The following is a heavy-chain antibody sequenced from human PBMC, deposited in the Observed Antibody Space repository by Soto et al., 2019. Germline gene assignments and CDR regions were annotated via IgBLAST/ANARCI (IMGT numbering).Heavy chain of an antibody. D-gene: IGHD3-3*01. J-gene: IGHJ4*02. V-gene: IGHV3-7*01. Sequence: EVLLVESGGGLVQPGGSMRLSCAASGFTFSGYWMSWVRQAPGKGLEWEANIRYDESEQHYVDSVEGRFTISRDNAKNSLFLQMHSLRAEDTAVYFCGRVFGAYNFVDWWGQGTLVTVSS. CDR3: GRVFGAYNFVDW. CDR2: IRYDESEQ. CDR1: GFTFSGYW.